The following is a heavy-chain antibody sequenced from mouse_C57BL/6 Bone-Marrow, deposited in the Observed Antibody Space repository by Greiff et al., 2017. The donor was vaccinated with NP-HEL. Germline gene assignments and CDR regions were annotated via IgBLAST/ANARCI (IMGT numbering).Heavy chain of an antibody. CDR1: GFNIKDDY. CDR3: TTGAFDY. Sequence: EVQGVESGAELVRPGASVKLSCTASGFNIKDDYMHWVKQRPEQGLEWIGWIDPENGDTEYASKFQGKATITADTSSNTAYLQLSSLTSEDTAVYYCTTGAFDYWGQGTPLTVSS. V-gene: IGHV14-4*01. CDR2: IDPENGDT. J-gene: IGHJ2*01.